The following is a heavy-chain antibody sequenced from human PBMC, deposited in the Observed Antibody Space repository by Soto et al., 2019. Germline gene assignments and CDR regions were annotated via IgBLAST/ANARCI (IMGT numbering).Heavy chain of an antibody. Sequence: TLSLTCAVSGGSISSGGYSWSWIRQPPGKGLEWIGYIYHSGSTYYNPSLKSRVTISVDRSKNQFSLKLSSVTAADTAVYYCARGGRDKYDFWSGYYKSHYYYGMDVWGQGTTVTV. J-gene: IGHJ6*02. CDR2: IYHSGST. V-gene: IGHV4-30-2*01. D-gene: IGHD3-3*01. CDR1: GGSISSGGYS. CDR3: ARGGRDKYDFWSGYYKSHYYYGMDV.